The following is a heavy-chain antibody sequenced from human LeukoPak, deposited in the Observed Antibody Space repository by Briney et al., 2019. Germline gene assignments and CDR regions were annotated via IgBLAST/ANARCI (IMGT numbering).Heavy chain of an antibody. CDR1: GFTFSSSY. J-gene: IGHJ4*02. Sequence: GGSLRLSCAASGFTFSSSYMTWVRQAPGKGLEWVSAISGSGDNTFYAGSVRGRFTISRDNSKNTLYLQMDSLRAEDTAIYYCTKDFRGSGYFFDYWGQGTPVTVSS. CDR2: ISGSGDNT. CDR3: TKDFRGSGYFFDY. V-gene: IGHV3-23*01. D-gene: IGHD3-10*01.